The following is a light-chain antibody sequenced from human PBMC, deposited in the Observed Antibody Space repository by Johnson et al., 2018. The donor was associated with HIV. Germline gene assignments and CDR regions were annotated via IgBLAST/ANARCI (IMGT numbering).Light chain of an antibody. V-gene: IGLV1-51*02. CDR1: NSNIGNNY. CDR2: KNN. J-gene: IGLJ1*01. Sequence: QSVLTQPPSVSAAPGQKVTISCSGSNSNIGNNYISWYQHLPGTAPKLLIYKNNERPSGIPNRFSGSKSGTSATLGITGLQTGDEADYYCGTWDTSLSAGGVFGTGTKVTVL. CDR3: GTWDTSLSAGGV.